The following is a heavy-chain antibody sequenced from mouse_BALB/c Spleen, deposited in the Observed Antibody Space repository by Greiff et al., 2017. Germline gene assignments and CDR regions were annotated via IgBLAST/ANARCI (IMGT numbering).Heavy chain of an antibody. V-gene: IGHV14-3*02. CDR2: IDPANGNT. D-gene: IGHD2-1*01. CDR3: ARGKYGNFLFAY. J-gene: IGHJ3*01. Sequence: EVKLQESGAELVKPGASVKLSCTASGFNIKDTYMHWVKQRPEQGLEWIGRIDPANGNTKYDPKFQGKATITADTSSNTAYLQLSSLTSEDTAVYYCARGKYGNFLFAYWGQGTLVTVSA. CDR1: GFNIKDTY.